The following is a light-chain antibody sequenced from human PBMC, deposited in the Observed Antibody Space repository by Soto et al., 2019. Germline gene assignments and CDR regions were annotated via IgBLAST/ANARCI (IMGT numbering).Light chain of an antibody. J-gene: IGKJ5*01. V-gene: IGKV3-11*01. CDR3: QQRKYWPPIT. Sequence: EIVLTQSPATLSLFPGERATLSCRASQSVDRYLVWYQQKPGQAPRLLIHDASNRATGIPARFSGSGSGTDFTLTISSLEPEDFAVYYCQQRKYWPPITFGQGTRLEIK. CDR2: DAS. CDR1: QSVDRY.